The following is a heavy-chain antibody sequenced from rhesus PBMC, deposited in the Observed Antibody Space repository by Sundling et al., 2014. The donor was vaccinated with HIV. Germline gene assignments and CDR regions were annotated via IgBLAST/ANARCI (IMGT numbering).Heavy chain of an antibody. CDR1: GDSITSSY. J-gene: IGHJ6*01. D-gene: IGHD2-8*01. V-gene: IGHV4-169*02. Sequence: QLQLQESGPGLVKPSETLSVTCAVSGDSITSSYWSWIRQAPGKGLEWIGYISGSGNSTTYKPSLKSRVSLSVDTSKNEFSLRLSSVTAADTAVYYCAREGYCSGGVCYGIGFGLDSWGPRGRRHRLL. CDR3: AREGYCSGGVCYGIGFGLDS. CDR2: ISGSGNST.